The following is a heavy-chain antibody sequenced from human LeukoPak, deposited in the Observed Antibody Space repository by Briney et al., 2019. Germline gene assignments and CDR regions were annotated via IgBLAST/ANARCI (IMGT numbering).Heavy chain of an antibody. CDR1: GYSFTSYW. J-gene: IGHJ4*02. V-gene: IGHV5-51*01. Sequence: GESLKISCKGSGYSFTSYWIGWVRQMPGKGLEWMGVIYPGDSDTRYSPSFQGQVTISAESISTAYLQWSNLKASDTAMYYCARLLGGGFDYWGQGTLATVSS. CDR3: ARLLGGGFDY. CDR2: IYPGDSDT.